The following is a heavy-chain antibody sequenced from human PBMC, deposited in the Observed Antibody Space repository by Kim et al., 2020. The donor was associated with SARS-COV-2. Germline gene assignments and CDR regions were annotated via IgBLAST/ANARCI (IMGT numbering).Heavy chain of an antibody. CDR1: GGSISSYY. D-gene: IGHD2-15*01. CDR2: IYYSGST. Sequence: SETLSLTCTVSGGSISSYYWSWIRQPPGKGQEWIGYIYYSGSTNYNTSLKSRVTISVDTSKNQFSLKLSSVTAADTAVYYCARGESVVVVAATIYYYYGMDVWGQGTTVTVSS. J-gene: IGHJ6*02. V-gene: IGHV4-59*13. CDR3: ARGESVVVVAATIYYYYGMDV.